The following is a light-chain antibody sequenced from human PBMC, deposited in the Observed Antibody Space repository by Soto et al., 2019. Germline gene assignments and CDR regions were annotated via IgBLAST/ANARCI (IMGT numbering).Light chain of an antibody. J-gene: IGKJ1*01. CDR2: DAS. Sequence: PGERATLSCRASQSVSSYLAWYQQKPGQAPRLLIYDASNRATGIPARLSGSGSGTDFTLTISSLEPEDFAVYYCQQRSNWPTFGQGTKVDIK. CDR1: QSVSSY. CDR3: QQRSNWPT. V-gene: IGKV3-11*01.